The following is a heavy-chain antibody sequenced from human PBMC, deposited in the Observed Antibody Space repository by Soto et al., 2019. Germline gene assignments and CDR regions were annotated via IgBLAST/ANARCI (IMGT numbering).Heavy chain of an antibody. CDR3: ARVKYGNLRPPTSLFDP. V-gene: IGHV1-2*02. J-gene: IGHJ5*02. D-gene: IGHD3-10*01. CDR2: INPDSGAT. CDR1: GYTFTAYY. Sequence: ASVKVSCKASGYTFTAYYIHWVRQAPGQGPEWMAWINPDSGATYSAPKFQGRVTVTSDTSINTSSMELSSLRSDDTAVYYCARVKYGNLRPPTSLFDPWGQGTLVTVSS.